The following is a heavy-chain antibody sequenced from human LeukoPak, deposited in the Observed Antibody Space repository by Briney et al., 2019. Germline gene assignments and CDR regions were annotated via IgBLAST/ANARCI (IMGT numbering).Heavy chain of an antibody. Sequence: PGGSLRLSCAASGFTFSSYWMHWVRQAPGKGLVWVSRINSDGSSTSYADSVKGRFTISRDNAKNTLYLQMTGLRVEDTAMYFCARDLGDIVLEPPSIHFDLWGRGTLVTVSS. D-gene: IGHD2-2*01. V-gene: IGHV3-74*01. J-gene: IGHJ2*01. CDR3: ARDLGDIVLEPPSIHFDL. CDR2: INSDGSST. CDR1: GFTFSSYW.